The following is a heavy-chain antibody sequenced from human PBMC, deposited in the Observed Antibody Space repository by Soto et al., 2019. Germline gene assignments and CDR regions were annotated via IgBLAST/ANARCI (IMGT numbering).Heavy chain of an antibody. Sequence: SETLSLTCSVSGGSIRSYYGSWIRQSPEKGLEWIGYFYHSGNSNYNPSLKSRVTISVDTSKNQFSLKLSSVTAADTAVYYCARSRPLHDLELRNTNYGMDVWGQGTTVTVSS. J-gene: IGHJ6*02. CDR1: GGSIRSYY. D-gene: IGHD1-7*01. CDR3: ARSRPLHDLELRNTNYGMDV. CDR2: FYHSGNS. V-gene: IGHV4-59*01.